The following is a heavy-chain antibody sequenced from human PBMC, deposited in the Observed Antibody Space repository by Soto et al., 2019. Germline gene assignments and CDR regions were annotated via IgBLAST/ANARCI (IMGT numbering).Heavy chain of an antibody. Sequence: GWSLRLSCSSSVFNFAAYTMSWVRLTPGKGLEWVGFIRRIAYGGTTDYAASVKGRFTISRDDSRKIVYLQMSRLKIEDTAVYYCSRSLAIDFDSWGQGTLVTVSS. J-gene: IGHJ4*02. CDR3: SRSLAIDFDS. V-gene: IGHV3-49*04. CDR2: IRRIAYGGTT. CDR1: VFNFAAYT.